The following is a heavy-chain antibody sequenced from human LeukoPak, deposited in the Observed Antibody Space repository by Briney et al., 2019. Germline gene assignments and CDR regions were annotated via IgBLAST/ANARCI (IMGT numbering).Heavy chain of an antibody. V-gene: IGHV1-69*05. CDR1: GGTFSSYA. D-gene: IGHD2-2*01. J-gene: IGHJ6*03. CDR2: IIPIFGTA. Sequence: SVKVSCKASGGTFSSYAISWVRQAPGQGLEWMGGIIPIFGTANYAQKFQGRGTINTDESTSTAYMEMSSPRSEDTAVYYCSFGVVVPAANTGGGYYYYYYMDVWGKGTTVTVSS. CDR3: SFGVVVPAANTGGGYYYYYYMDV.